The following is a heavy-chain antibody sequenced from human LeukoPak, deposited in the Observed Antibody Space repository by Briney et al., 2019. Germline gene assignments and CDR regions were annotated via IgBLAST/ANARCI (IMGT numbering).Heavy chain of an antibody. CDR3: AKERGGYSDY. Sequence: PGGSLRLSCSAYGFTFSSYGMHWVRQAPSKGLEWVAFIRYDGSNKYYADSVKGRFTISRDNSKNTLYLQMNSLRAEDTAVYYCAKERGGYSDYWGQGTLVTVSS. V-gene: IGHV3-30*02. J-gene: IGHJ4*02. CDR2: IRYDGSNK. D-gene: IGHD5-18*01. CDR1: GFTFSSYG.